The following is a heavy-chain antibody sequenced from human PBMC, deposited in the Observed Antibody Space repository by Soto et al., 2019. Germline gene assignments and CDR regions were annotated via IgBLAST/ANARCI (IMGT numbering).Heavy chain of an antibody. J-gene: IGHJ6*02. CDR3: ARTSNYASDYYGMDV. V-gene: IGHV4-31*03. CDR1: GGSISSGGYY. CDR2: IYYSGST. Sequence: SETLSLTCTVSGGSISSGGYYWSWIRQHPGKGLEWIGYIYYSGSTYYNPSLKSRVTISVDTSKNQFSLKLSSVTAADTAVYFCARTSNYASDYYGMDVWGQGTTVNVSS. D-gene: IGHD4-4*01.